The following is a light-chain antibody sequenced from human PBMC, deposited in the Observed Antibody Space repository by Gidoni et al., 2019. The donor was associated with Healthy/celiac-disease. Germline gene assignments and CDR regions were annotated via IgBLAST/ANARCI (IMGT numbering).Light chain of an antibody. Sequence: DIVMTQSPLSLPVTPGAPASISCRSSKSLLHSNGYNYLDWYLQKPGQSPQLRIYLGSNRACGVPDRFSGSGSGTYFTLKISRVEAEDVGVYYCMQALQTPRTFGQGTKVEIK. CDR3: MQALQTPRT. V-gene: IGKV2-28*01. CDR2: LGS. J-gene: IGKJ1*01. CDR1: KSLLHSNGYNY.